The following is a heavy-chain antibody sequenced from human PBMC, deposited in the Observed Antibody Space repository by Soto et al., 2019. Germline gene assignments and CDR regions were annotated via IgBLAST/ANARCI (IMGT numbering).Heavy chain of an antibody. D-gene: IGHD2-2*01. Sequence: QVQLVQSGAEVKKPGSSVKVSCKASGGTFSSYAISWVRQAPGQGLEWMGGIIPIFGTANYAQKFQGRVTITADESTSTGYMELSSLRSEDTAVYYCARGLAAMGDYYYYGMDVWGQGTTVAVSS. CDR3: ARGLAAMGDYYYYGMDV. V-gene: IGHV1-69*01. CDR1: GGTFSSYA. J-gene: IGHJ6*02. CDR2: IIPIFGTA.